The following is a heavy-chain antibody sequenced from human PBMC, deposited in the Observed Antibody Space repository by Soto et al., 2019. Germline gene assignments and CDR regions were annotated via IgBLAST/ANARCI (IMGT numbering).Heavy chain of an antibody. CDR2: IQSDGSSI. J-gene: IGHJ5*02. CDR1: GFIFNNYW. Sequence: EVQMVESGGGLVQPGGSLRLSCAASGFIFNNYWMHWVRQVPGKGLMWVSRIQSDGSSIDYADSVKGRFTISRDNAKNTEYLQMNSLRVEDTAVYYCARSGGIHHWGQGTLVTVSS. D-gene: IGHD3-3*01. CDR3: ARSGGIHH. V-gene: IGHV3-74*01.